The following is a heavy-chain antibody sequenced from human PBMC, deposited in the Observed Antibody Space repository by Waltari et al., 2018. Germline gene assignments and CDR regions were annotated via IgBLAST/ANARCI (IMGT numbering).Heavy chain of an antibody. V-gene: IGHV4-39*07. CDR1: GGSISSSSYY. D-gene: IGHD3-10*01. CDR2: IYYRGST. J-gene: IGHJ3*02. Sequence: QLQLQESGPGLVKPSETLSLTCTVSGGSISSSSYYWGWIRQPPGKGLEWIGSIYYRGSTYYNPSLKSRVTISVDTSKNQFSLKLSAVTAADTAVYYCAREKPRARAFDIWGQGTMVTVSS. CDR3: AREKPRARAFDI.